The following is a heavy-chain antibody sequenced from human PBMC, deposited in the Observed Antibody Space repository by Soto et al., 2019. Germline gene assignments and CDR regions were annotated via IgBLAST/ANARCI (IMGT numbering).Heavy chain of an antibody. V-gene: IGHV4-4*02. J-gene: IGHJ1*01. CDR3: ARDGDPSAEYFQH. Sequence: QVQLQESGPGLVKPSGTLSLTCAVSGGSISSSNWWSWVRQPPGKGLEWIGEIYHSGSTNYNPSLKRRVTIAVDKSKNQFSLKLSSVTAADTAVYYRARDGDPSAEYFQHWGQGTLVTVSS. D-gene: IGHD4-17*01. CDR2: IYHSGST. CDR1: GGSISSSNW.